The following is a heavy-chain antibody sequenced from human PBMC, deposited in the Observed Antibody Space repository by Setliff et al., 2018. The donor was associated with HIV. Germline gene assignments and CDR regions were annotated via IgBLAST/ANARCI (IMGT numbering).Heavy chain of an antibody. J-gene: IGHJ6*03. CDR2: IHTSGTT. CDR1: GDSSSNDY. Sequence: SETLSLTCTVSGDSSSNDYWTWVRPPPGKGLEWIGNIHTSGTTKYNPSLNSRVTISVDMSKSQFSLRLSSVTAADTAMYYWAREYYRSGGYYSGWKYYYMDVWGKGTTVTVSS. CDR3: AREYYRSGGYYSGWKYYYMDV. V-gene: IGHV4-4*08. D-gene: IGHD2-15*01.